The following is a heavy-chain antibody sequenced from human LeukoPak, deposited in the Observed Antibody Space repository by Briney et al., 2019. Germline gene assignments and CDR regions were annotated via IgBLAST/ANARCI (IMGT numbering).Heavy chain of an antibody. CDR1: GGSISSSNR. CDR2: IYHSGST. J-gene: IGHJ4*02. D-gene: IGHD2-2*01. Sequence: PSGTLSLTCAVSGGSISSSNRWSWVRQPPGKGLEWIGEIYHSGSTNYNPSLKSRVTISVDKSKNQFSLKLSSVTAADTAVYYCARRIVVVPAAPLDYWGQGTLVTVSS. CDR3: ARRIVVVPAAPLDY. V-gene: IGHV4-4*02.